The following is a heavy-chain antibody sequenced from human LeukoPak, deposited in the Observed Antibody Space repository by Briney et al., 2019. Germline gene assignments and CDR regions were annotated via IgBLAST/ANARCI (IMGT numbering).Heavy chain of an antibody. CDR3: ARPLFVGNYIPFDS. V-gene: IGHV4-34*01. Sequence: PSETLSLTCAVYGGTFNGYYWSWIRQIPGKGLEWIGSINHFGSTSHSASLKSRVTISVDTSKNQFSLKMTSVTAADTAVYYCARPLFVGNYIPFDSWGHGNLVTVSS. CDR1: GGTFNGYY. J-gene: IGHJ4*01. D-gene: IGHD4-11*01. CDR2: INHFGST.